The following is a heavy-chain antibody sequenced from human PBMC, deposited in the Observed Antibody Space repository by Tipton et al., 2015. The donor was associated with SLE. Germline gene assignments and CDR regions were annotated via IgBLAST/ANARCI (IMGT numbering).Heavy chain of an antibody. Sequence: LRLSCTVSGGSVNTGNCYWTWIRQHPGKGPEWIGYIYNSGTTYYNPSLRGRITISIDTSKNQYFLSLNSVTAADTAVYYCARVPYAYDSRTPIYWGQGSLVTVSS. D-gene: IGHD3-16*01. CDR2: IYNSGTT. CDR1: GGSVNTGNCY. CDR3: ARVPYAYDSRTPIY. J-gene: IGHJ1*01. V-gene: IGHV4-31*03.